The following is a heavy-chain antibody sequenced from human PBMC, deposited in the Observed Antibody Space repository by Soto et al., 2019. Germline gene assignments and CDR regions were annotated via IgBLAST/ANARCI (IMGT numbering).Heavy chain of an antibody. J-gene: IGHJ3*02. CDR2: INPNSGGT. CDR1: GYTFTGYY. D-gene: IGHD3-22*01. CDR3: AVSGYYSLDDFDI. V-gene: IGHV1-2*04. Sequence: QVQLVQSGAEVKKPGASVKVSCKASGYTFTGYYMHWVRQAPGQVLEWMGWINPNSGGTNYAQKVQGWVTMTRDTSISTAYMELSRLRSDDTAVYYCAVSGYYSLDDFDIWGQWTMVTVSS.